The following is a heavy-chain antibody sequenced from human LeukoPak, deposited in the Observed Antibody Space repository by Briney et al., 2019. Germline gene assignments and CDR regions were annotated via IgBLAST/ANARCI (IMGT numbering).Heavy chain of an antibody. Sequence: GGTLRLACAASGFTFSSYGMSWVRQAPGKGLEWVSGIKWNGGSTGYADSVKGRFTISRDNAKNSLYLQMNSLRAEDTALYYCARDITHANWGQGTLVIVSS. D-gene: IGHD1-14*01. CDR1: GFTFSSYG. J-gene: IGHJ4*02. V-gene: IGHV3-20*04. CDR2: IKWNGGST. CDR3: ARDITHAN.